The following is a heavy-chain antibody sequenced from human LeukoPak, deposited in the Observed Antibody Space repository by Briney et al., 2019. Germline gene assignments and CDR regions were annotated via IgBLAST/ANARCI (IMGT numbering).Heavy chain of an antibody. J-gene: IGHJ4*02. CDR3: ARVGALGSGSYYTDFDY. CDR2: ISAYNGNT. CDR1: GYTFTSYG. Sequence: GASVKVSSKASGYTFTSYGISWVRQAPGQGLEWMGWISAYNGNTNYAQKLQGRVTTTTDTSTSTAYMELRSLRSDDTAVYYCARVGALGSGSYYTDFDYWGQGTLVTVSS. D-gene: IGHD3-10*01. V-gene: IGHV1-18*04.